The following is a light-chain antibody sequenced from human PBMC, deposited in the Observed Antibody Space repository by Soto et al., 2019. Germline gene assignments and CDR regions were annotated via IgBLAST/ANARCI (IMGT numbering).Light chain of an antibody. V-gene: IGKV3-15*01. CDR3: QQYEGWPRP. Sequence: EIVMTQSPDTLSVSPGDTATLSCRSSQNIHINLAWYQQKPGQAPTLLIYGVTARAPGVPASFSGSGDGTDFNPTIRSLQSVDCGEFYFQQYEGWPRPFGPGTKVE. CDR2: GVT. J-gene: IGKJ2*01. CDR1: QNIHIN.